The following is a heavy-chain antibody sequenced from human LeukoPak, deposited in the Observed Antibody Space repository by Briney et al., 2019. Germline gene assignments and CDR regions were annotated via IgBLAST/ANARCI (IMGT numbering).Heavy chain of an antibody. Sequence: GGSLRLSCAASGFTFSSYATHWVRQAPGKGLEWVAVISYDGSNKYYADSVKGRFTISRDNPKNTLYLQMNSLRAEDTAVYYCARWEGQQLALDYWGQGTLVTVSS. V-gene: IGHV3-30-3*01. J-gene: IGHJ4*02. CDR3: ARWEGQQLALDY. CDR2: ISYDGSNK. CDR1: GFTFSSYA. D-gene: IGHD6-13*01.